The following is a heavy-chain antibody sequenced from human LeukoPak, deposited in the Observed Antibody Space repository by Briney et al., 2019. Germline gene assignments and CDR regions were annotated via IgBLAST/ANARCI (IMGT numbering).Heavy chain of an antibody. D-gene: IGHD3-10*02. J-gene: IGHJ6*03. Sequence: SETLSLTCTVSGGSISSGSYYWSWIRQPAGKGLEWIGRIYTSGSTNYNPSLKSRVTMSVDTSKNQFSLKLSSVTAADTAVYYCARALNYVYYYMDVWGKGTTVTVSS. V-gene: IGHV4-61*02. CDR1: GGSISSGSYY. CDR2: IYTSGST. CDR3: ARALNYVYYYMDV.